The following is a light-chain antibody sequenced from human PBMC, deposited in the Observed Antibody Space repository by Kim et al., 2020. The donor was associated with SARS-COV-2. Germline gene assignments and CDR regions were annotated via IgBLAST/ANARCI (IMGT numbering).Light chain of an antibody. Sequence: SPGQTASITCSGDKLGDKYACWYQQKPGQSPVLVIYQDSKRPSGIPGRFSGSNSGNTATLTISGTQAMDEADYYCQAWDSSTGGVFGTGTKVTVL. CDR3: QAWDSSTGGV. J-gene: IGLJ1*01. CDR1: KLGDKY. CDR2: QDS. V-gene: IGLV3-1*01.